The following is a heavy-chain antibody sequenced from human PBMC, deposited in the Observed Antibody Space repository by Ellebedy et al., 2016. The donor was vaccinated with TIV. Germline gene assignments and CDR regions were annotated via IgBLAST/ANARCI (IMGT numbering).Heavy chain of an antibody. CDR1: GFSFSNFW. Sequence: PGGSLRLSCAAWGFSFSNFWMSWVRQAPGKVLEWVAHINTDGSETYYVDSVKGRFTISRENAKNALFLQMDGLRVDDSAVYYCVGFGVFNLWGQGAPVTVSS. CDR2: INTDGSET. CDR3: VGFGVFNL. D-gene: IGHD3-3*01. V-gene: IGHV3-7*01. J-gene: IGHJ5*02.